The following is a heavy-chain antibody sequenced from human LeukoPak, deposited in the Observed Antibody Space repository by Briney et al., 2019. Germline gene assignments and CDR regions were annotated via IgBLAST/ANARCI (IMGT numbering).Heavy chain of an antibody. D-gene: IGHD1-26*01. CDR3: AKDSGSYIFIDY. J-gene: IGHJ4*02. Sequence: GGSLRLSCAASGFTFSSYGMHWVRQAPGKGLEWVAFIRYVGSNKYYADSVKGRFTISRDNSNNTLYLQMNSLRAEDTAVYYCAKDSGSYIFIDYWGQGTLVTVSS. V-gene: IGHV3-30*02. CDR2: IRYVGSNK. CDR1: GFTFSSYG.